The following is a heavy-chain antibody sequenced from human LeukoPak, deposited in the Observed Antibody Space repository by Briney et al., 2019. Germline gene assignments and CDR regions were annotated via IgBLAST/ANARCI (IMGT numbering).Heavy chain of an antibody. CDR1: GYRFTELS. CDR3: TAGRAYSLLDF. D-gene: IGHD5-18*01. V-gene: IGHV1-24*01. J-gene: IGHJ4*02. CDR2: FDLVHGDT. Sequence: ASVKVSCKVSGYRFTELSRHWVRQAPGKGLEWLGGFDLVHGDTIYAQKFRGGVTMTEDTSTDTSYMELSSLGSEDTAVYFCTAGRAYSLLDFWGQGTLVIVSS.